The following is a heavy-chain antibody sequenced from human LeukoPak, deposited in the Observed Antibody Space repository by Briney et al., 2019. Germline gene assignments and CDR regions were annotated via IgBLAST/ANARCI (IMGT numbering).Heavy chain of an antibody. V-gene: IGHV3-23*01. D-gene: IGHD2-15*01. Sequence: QAGGSLRLSCVAPGSTFNGHWMSWVRQAPGKGLEWVSAISGSGGSTYYADSVKGRFTISRDNSKNTLYLQMNSLRAEDTAVYYCAKDQRYCSYDYWGQETLVTVSS. CDR3: AKDQRYCSYDY. CDR1: GSTFNGHW. CDR2: ISGSGGST. J-gene: IGHJ4*02.